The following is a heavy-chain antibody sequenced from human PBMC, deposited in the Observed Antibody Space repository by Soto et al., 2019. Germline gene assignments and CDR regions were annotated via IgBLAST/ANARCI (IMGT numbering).Heavy chain of an antibody. V-gene: IGHV1-69*08. D-gene: IGHD4-17*01. Sequence: QVQLVQSGAEVKKPGSSVKVSCKASGGTFSSYTISWVRQAPGQGLEWMGRIIPILGIANYAQKFQGRVTITADKSPSTAYRELSSLRSEDTAVYYCARDRGGGYTTVPPPNMDYWGQGTLVTVSS. CDR3: ARDRGGGYTTVPPPNMDY. CDR2: IIPILGIA. J-gene: IGHJ4*02. CDR1: GGTFSSYT.